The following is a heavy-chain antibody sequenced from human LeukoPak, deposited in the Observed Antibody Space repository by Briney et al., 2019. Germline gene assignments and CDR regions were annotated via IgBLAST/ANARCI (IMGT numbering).Heavy chain of an antibody. CDR2: INHSGST. Sequence: PSETLSLTCAVYGGSFSGYYWSWIRQPPGKGLEWIGEINHSGSTNYNPSLKSRVAISVDTSKNQFSLKLSSVTAADTAVYYCARGPAPRVTTVPGSGNWFDPWGQGTLVTVSS. J-gene: IGHJ5*02. D-gene: IGHD4-17*01. V-gene: IGHV4-34*01. CDR1: GGSFSGYY. CDR3: ARGPAPRVTTVPGSGNWFDP.